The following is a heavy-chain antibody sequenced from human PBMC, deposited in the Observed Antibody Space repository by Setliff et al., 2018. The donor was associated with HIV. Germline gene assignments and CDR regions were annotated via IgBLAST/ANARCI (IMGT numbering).Heavy chain of an antibody. CDR3: ARARPRALNYYMDV. V-gene: IGHV1-69*10. Sequence: SVKVSCKASGGTFSSYAISWVRQAPGQGLEWMGGIIPILGIANYAQKFQGRVTITTDESTSTAYMELSSLRSEDTAVYYCARARPRALNYYMDVWGQGTVVTVSS. CDR1: GGTFSSYA. CDR2: IIPILGIA. J-gene: IGHJ6*03.